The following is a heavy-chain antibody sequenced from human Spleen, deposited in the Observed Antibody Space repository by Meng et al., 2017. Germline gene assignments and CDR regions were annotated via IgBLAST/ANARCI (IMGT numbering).Heavy chain of an antibody. Sequence: GGSLRLSCAASGFTFSSYWMSWVRQAPGKGLEWVANIKQDGSERYYVDSVKGRFTISRDNAKNSLYLQIDYLRAEDTAVYYCAKERVTAVARTDFDYWGQGTLVTVSS. J-gene: IGHJ4*02. CDR2: IKQDGSER. D-gene: IGHD6-19*01. CDR3: AKERVTAVARTDFDY. CDR1: GFTFSSYW. V-gene: IGHV3-7*01.